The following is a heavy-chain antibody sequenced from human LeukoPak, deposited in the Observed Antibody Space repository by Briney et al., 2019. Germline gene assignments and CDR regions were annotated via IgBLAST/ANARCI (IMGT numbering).Heavy chain of an antibody. V-gene: IGHV4-59*01. CDR1: GGSISSYY. D-gene: IGHD5-18*01. J-gene: IGHJ4*02. CDR2: IYYSGIT. CDR3: AREATRGYSYGIDY. Sequence: SETLSLTCTVSGGSISSYYWNWIRQPPGKGLEWIGYIYYSGITNYNPSLKSRVTISVDTSKSQFSLKLSSVTAADTAVYYCAREATRGYSYGIDYWGQGTLVTVSS.